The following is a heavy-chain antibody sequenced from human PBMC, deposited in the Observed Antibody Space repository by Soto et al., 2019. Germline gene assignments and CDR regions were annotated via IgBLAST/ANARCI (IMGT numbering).Heavy chain of an antibody. CDR2: ISAYNGNT. D-gene: IGHD2-2*01. CDR1: GYTFTSYG. Sequence: QVPLVQSGAEVKKPGASVKVSCKASGYTFTSYGISWVRQAPGQGLEWMGWISAYNGNTNYAQKLQGRVTMTTDTSTSTAYMELRSLRSDDTAVYYCAREFVVVPAAIPGYYGMDVWGQGTTVTVSS. CDR3: AREFVVVPAAIPGYYGMDV. J-gene: IGHJ6*02. V-gene: IGHV1-18*04.